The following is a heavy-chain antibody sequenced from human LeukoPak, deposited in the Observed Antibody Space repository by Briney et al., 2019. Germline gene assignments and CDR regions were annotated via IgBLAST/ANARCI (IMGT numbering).Heavy chain of an antibody. CDR3: AGNSGSYWGGYFDY. D-gene: IGHD1-26*01. CDR2: IKQDGSEK. Sequence: PGGSLRLSCAASGFTFSSYWMSWVRQAPGKGLEWVANIKQDGSEKYYANSVKGRFTISRDNSKNTLYLQMNSLRAEDTAVYYCAGNSGSYWGGYFDYWGQGTLVTVSS. J-gene: IGHJ4*02. CDR1: GFTFSSYW. V-gene: IGHV3-7*01.